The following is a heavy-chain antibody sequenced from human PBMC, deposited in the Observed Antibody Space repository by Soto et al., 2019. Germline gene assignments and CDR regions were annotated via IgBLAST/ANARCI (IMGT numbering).Heavy chain of an antibody. CDR3: ARGIAYDFWSGYPPSNWIDP. Sequence: SETLSLTCAVSGYSISSGYYWGWIRQPPGKGLEWIGSIYHSGSTYYNPSLKSRVTISVDTSKNQFSLKLSSVTAADTAVYYCARGIAYDFWSGYPPSNWIDPWAQQTLVTTSS. CDR2: IYHSGST. V-gene: IGHV4-38-2*01. J-gene: IGHJ5*02. CDR1: GYSISSGYY. D-gene: IGHD3-3*01.